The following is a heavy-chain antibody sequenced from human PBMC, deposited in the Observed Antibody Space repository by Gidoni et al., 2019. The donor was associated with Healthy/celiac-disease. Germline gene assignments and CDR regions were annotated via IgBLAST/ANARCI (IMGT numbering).Heavy chain of an antibody. CDR2: IYYSGST. V-gene: IGHV4-59*01. Sequence: QVQLQESGPGLVKPSATLSLTCTVSGGSISSYYWSWIRQPPGKGLEWIGYIYYSGSTNYNPSLKSRVTISVDTSKNQFSLKLSSVTAADTAVYYCARDNGQYSSGWFDYWGQGTLVTVSS. D-gene: IGHD6-19*01. J-gene: IGHJ4*02. CDR3: ARDNGQYSSGWFDY. CDR1: GGSISSYY.